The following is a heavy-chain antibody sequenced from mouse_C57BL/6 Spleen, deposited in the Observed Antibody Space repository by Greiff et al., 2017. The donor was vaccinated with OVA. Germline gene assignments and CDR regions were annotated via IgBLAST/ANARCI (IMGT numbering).Heavy chain of an antibody. CDR2: ISDGGSYT. Sequence: EVKVVESGGGLVKPGGSLKLSCAASGFTFSSYAVSWVRQTPEKRLEWVATISDGGSYTYYPDNVKGRFTISRDNAKNNLYLQMSHLKSEDTAMYYCARDRDYYGPFDYWGQGTTLTVSS. J-gene: IGHJ2*01. D-gene: IGHD1-1*01. V-gene: IGHV5-4*01. CDR3: ARDRDYYGPFDY. CDR1: GFTFSSYA.